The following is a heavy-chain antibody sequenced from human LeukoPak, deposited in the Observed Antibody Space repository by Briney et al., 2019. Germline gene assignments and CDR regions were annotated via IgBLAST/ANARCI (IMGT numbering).Heavy chain of an antibody. CDR2: ISSSGKII. J-gene: IGHJ5*02. CDR3: ARDSSDWYHWFDP. D-gene: IGHD6-19*01. V-gene: IGHV3-48*03. Sequence: GGSLRLSCAASGFTFSSYAMSWVRQSPGKGLEWISYISSSGKIIYYADSVKGRFTISRDNAKNAVYLQMNRLRAEDTAVYYCARDSSDWYHWFDPWGQGTLVTVSS. CDR1: GFTFSSYA.